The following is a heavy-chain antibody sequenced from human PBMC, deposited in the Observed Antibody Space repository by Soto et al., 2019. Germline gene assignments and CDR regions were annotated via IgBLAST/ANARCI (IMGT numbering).Heavy chain of an antibody. D-gene: IGHD1-1*01. CDR1: GYRFPDYS. CDR2: INAGNGNT. Sequence: QVHFVQSGAEVKEPGASVKVSCKASGYRFPDYSLHWVRQAPGQSPEWMGWINAGNGNTKYSHKFQGRVTITTDTSASTAYMDLSSLRSEDTAVYFCARLDDVNYYYGMDVWGQGTTVTVSS. V-gene: IGHV1-3*01. J-gene: IGHJ6*02. CDR3: ARLDDVNYYYGMDV.